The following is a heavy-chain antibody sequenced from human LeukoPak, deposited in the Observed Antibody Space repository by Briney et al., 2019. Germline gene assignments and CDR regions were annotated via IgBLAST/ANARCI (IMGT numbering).Heavy chain of an antibody. CDR2: VPYSGST. V-gene: IGHV4-59*12. CDR3: ARGNGWKLHDY. J-gene: IGHJ4*02. CDR1: GASISRYY. D-gene: IGHD4-23*01. Sequence: SETLSLTCTVSGASISRYYWSWIRQPPGMGLEWIGYVPYSGSTNYNPSLKSRVTISVDTSKSQFSLNLTSVTAADTAVYYCARGNGWKLHDYWGQGIQVTVSS.